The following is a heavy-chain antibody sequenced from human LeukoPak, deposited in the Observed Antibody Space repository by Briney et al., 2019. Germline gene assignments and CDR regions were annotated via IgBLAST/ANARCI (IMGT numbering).Heavy chain of an antibody. D-gene: IGHD1-26*01. Sequence: SVKVSCTASGGTFSSYAISWVRQAPGQGLEWMGGIIPIFGTANYAQKFQGRVTITADESTSTAYMELSSLRSEDTAVYYCARDRGATTNYYYGMDVWGQGTTVTVSS. V-gene: IGHV1-69*13. CDR3: ARDRGATTNYYYGMDV. CDR2: IIPIFGTA. CDR1: GGTFSSYA. J-gene: IGHJ6*02.